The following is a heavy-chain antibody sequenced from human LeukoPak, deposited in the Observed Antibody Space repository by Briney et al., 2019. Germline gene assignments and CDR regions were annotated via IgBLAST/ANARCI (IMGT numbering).Heavy chain of an antibody. CDR3: AKDLYDFWSGYYPGFGY. J-gene: IGHJ4*02. V-gene: IGHV3-30*02. Sequence: GGSLRLSCAASGFTFRDAWMTWVRQAPGKGLEWGAFIRYDGSNKYYADSVKGRFTISRDNSKNTLYLQMNSLRAEDTAVYYCAKDLYDFWSGYYPGFGYWGQGTLVTVSS. CDR1: GFTFRDAW. CDR2: IRYDGSNK. D-gene: IGHD3-3*01.